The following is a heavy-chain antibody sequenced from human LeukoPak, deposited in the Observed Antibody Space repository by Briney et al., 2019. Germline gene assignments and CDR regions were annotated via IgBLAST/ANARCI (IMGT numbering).Heavy chain of an antibody. CDR3: ARRGGSGRSFDY. V-gene: IGHV4-39*01. Sequence: SETLSLTCTVSGGSISSSSYPWGWIRQPPGKGLEWIGNIYNGGSTYYNSSLKSRITISVDTSKNQFSLKLTSVTAADTAVYYCARRGGSGRSFDYWGQGTLVTVSS. CDR2: IYNGGST. J-gene: IGHJ4*02. D-gene: IGHD3-10*01. CDR1: GGSISSSSYP.